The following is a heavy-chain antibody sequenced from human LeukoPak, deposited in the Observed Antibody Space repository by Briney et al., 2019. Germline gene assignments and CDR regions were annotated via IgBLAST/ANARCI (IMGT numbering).Heavy chain of an antibody. CDR1: GYSFSNYW. V-gene: IGHV5-51*01. CDR2: IYPADSDT. J-gene: IGHJ4*02. D-gene: IGHD3-22*01. Sequence: AGESLKISCKGSGYSFSNYWIGWVRQMPGKGLEWMGIIYPADSDTRYSPSFQGQVTISADKSITTAYLHWSSLQASDTAMYYCARRASAYDSSGYHFDYWGQGTLVTVSS. CDR3: ARRASAYDSSGYHFDY.